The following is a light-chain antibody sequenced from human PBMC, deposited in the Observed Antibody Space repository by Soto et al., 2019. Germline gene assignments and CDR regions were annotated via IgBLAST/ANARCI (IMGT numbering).Light chain of an antibody. V-gene: IGKV1-33*01. CDR1: QGISSY. CDR3: QQYDNLPEWT. J-gene: IGKJ1*01. CDR2: DAS. Sequence: IRMTQSPSSLSASTGDRVTVTCRASQGISSYLAWYQQKPGKAPKLLIYDASNLETGVPSRFSGSGSGTDFTFTISSLQPEDIATYYCQQYDNLPEWTFGQGTKVDIK.